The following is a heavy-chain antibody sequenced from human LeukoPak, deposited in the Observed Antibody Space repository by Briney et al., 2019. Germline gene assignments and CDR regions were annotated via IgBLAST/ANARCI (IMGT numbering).Heavy chain of an antibody. D-gene: IGHD3-10*01. V-gene: IGHV4-59*08. CDR2: IHYSGNT. CDR1: GGSISGYY. CDR3: TRQSEFYYNGMDV. J-gene: IGHJ6*02. Sequence: SETLSLTCTVSGGSISGYYWSWIRQPPGKGLEYIGYIHYSGNTNYNPSLKSRVTIPVDTSKNQFSLRLSSVTAADTGVYYCTRQSEFYYNGMDVWGQGTTVTVSS.